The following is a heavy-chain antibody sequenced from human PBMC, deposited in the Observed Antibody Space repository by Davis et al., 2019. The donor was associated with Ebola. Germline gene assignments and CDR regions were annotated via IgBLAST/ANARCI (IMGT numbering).Heavy chain of an antibody. CDR3: ARGWLRGGMDV. D-gene: IGHD5-18*01. CDR2: TYYNSKWYN. CDR1: GDSVSTGG. V-gene: IGHV6-1*01. Sequence: PSETLSLTCAISGDSVSTGGWNWIRQSPSRGLEWLGRTYYNSKWYNDYAVPVKSRITINPDTSKNQFSLQLTSVTPEDTALYYCARGWLRGGMDVWGEGTTVTV. J-gene: IGHJ6*02.